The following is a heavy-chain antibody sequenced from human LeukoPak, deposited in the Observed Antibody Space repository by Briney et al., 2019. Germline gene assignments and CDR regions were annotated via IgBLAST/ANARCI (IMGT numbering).Heavy chain of an antibody. CDR1: GGSISSSSYH. Sequence: PSETLSLTCTVSGGSISSSSYHWGWIRQPPGKGLEWIGSIYYSGSTYYKPSLTSRVTMSIDTSKNQFSLKLTSVTAADTAVYYCARLNAGDPSSRTVDYWGQGTLVTVSS. V-gene: IGHV4-39*01. CDR3: ARLNAGDPSSRTVDY. D-gene: IGHD3-10*01. CDR2: IYYSGST. J-gene: IGHJ4*02.